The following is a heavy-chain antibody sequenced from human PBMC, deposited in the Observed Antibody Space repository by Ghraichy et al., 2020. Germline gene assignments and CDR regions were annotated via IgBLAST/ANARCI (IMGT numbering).Heavy chain of an antibody. Sequence: GGSLRLSCAASGFTFSSYAMSWVRQAPGKGLEWVSAISGSGGSTYYADSVKGRFTISRDNSKNTLYLQMNSLRAEDTAVYYCAKDQENDYGDYLDAFDIWGQGTMVTVSS. CDR3: AKDQENDYGDYLDAFDI. V-gene: IGHV3-23*01. CDR2: ISGSGGST. CDR1: GFTFSSYA. J-gene: IGHJ3*02. D-gene: IGHD4-17*01.